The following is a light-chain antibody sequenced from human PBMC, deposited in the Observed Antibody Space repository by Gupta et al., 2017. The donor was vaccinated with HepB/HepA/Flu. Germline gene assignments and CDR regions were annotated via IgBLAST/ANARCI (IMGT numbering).Light chain of an antibody. CDR3: SAWDSSLSAQV. J-gene: IGLJ2*01. Sequence: QAGLPQPPSVSKGLRQTATPTCTGNSNNVGNQGAAWLQQHQGHPPKLLSYKNNNRPSGISERFSASRSGNTASLTITGLQPEDEADYYCSAWDSSLSAQVFGGGTKLTVL. CDR1: SNNVGNQG. CDR2: KNN. V-gene: IGLV10-54*04.